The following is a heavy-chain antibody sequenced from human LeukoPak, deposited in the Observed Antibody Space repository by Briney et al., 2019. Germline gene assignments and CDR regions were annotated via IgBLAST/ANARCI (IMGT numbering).Heavy chain of an antibody. CDR1: GFTFSSYS. J-gene: IGHJ4*02. D-gene: IGHD3-10*01. CDR3: ARPPHAYYYGSGSPPHFDY. Sequence: GGSLRLSCAASGFTFSSYSMNWVRQAPGKGLEWVSSISSSSSCIYYADSVKGRFTISRDNAKNSLYLQMNSLRAEDTAVYYCARPPHAYYYGSGSPPHFDYWGQGTLVTVSS. V-gene: IGHV3-21*01. CDR2: ISSSSSCI.